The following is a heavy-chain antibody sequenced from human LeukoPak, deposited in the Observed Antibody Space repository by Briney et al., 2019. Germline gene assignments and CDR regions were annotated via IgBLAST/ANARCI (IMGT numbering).Heavy chain of an antibody. CDR2: IYYSGST. CDR1: GGSISSYY. Sequence: SETLSLTCTVSGGSISSYYWSWIRQPPGKGLEWIGYIYYSGSTNYNPSLKSRVTISVDTSKNQFSLKLSSVTAADTAVYYCAREPRHMGRYSSGGDAFDIWGQGTMVTVSS. V-gene: IGHV4-59*01. CDR3: AREPRHMGRYSSGGDAFDI. D-gene: IGHD6-19*01. J-gene: IGHJ3*02.